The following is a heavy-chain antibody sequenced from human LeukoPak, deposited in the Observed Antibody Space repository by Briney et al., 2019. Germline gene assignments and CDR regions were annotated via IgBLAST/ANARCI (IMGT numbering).Heavy chain of an antibody. D-gene: IGHD1-26*01. J-gene: IGHJ4*02. CDR2: IYYSGST. CDR3: ARGRSVGATRLGY. V-gene: IGHV4-59*12. CDR1: GGSISRYY. Sequence: SETLSLTCSVSGGSISRYYWSWIRQPPGKGLEWIGYIYYSGSTNYNPSLKSRVTISLDTSKNQFSLKLSSVTAADTAVYYCARGRSVGATRLGYWGQGTLVTVSS.